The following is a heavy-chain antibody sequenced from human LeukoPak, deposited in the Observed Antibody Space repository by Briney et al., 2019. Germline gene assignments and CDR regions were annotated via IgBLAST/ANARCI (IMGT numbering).Heavy chain of an antibody. D-gene: IGHD3-22*01. V-gene: IGHV3-30*04. Sequence: GGSLRLSCAASGFTFSSYAMHWVRQAPRKGLEWVSIISYDGNDKYYADSVKGRFTISRDTSKNRLYLQMNSLRPEDSAVYYCARDQGLYSDSRGYFDSWGQGILVTVSS. J-gene: IGHJ4*02. CDR2: ISYDGNDK. CDR3: ARDQGLYSDSRGYFDS. CDR1: GFTFSSYA.